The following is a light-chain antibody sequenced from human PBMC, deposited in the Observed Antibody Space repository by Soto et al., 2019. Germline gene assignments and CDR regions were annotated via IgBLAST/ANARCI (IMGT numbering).Light chain of an antibody. CDR2: EGG. CDR3: CSYAGNSLYV. CDR1: SSDVGSYNL. J-gene: IGLJ1*01. V-gene: IGLV2-23*01. Sequence: QSVLTQPASVSGSPGQSITISCTGTSSDVGSYNLVSWYQQHPGKAPKLMIYEGGKRPSGVSNRFSGSKSGNTASLTISGLQAEDEADYYCCSYAGNSLYVFGTGTKVTVL.